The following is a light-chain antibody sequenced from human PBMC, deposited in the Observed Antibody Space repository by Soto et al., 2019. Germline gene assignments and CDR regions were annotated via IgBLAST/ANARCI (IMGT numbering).Light chain of an antibody. CDR1: TSNIGRNT. Sequence: QSVLTQLPSASGTPGQRITISCSGGTSNIGRNTVSWYQQLPGTAPKLLIYGDNQRPSGVPDRISASQSGTSASLAISGLQSEDEADYYCSAWDKSLNVVLFGGGTKVTVL. J-gene: IGLJ2*01. V-gene: IGLV1-44*01. CDR3: SAWDKSLNVVL. CDR2: GDN.